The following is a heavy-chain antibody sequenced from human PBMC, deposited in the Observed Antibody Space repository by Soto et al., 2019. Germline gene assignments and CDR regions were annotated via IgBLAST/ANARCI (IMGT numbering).Heavy chain of an antibody. V-gene: IGHV4-31*03. CDR3: ARSVFP. CDR2: IYYSGFT. CDR1: GGSITSGGYY. Sequence: QVQLQESGPGLVKPSQTLSLTCTVSGGSITSGGYYWSWIRQHPGKGLEWIGYIYYSGFTYYNPSLXSXXTISVDTSKNQFSLKLSPVTAADAAVYYCARSVFPWGQGTLVTVSS. J-gene: IGHJ5*02.